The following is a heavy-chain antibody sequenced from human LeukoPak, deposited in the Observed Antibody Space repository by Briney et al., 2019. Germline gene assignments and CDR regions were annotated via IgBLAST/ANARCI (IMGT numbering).Heavy chain of an antibody. D-gene: IGHD6-13*01. V-gene: IGHV1-8*01. Sequence: ASVKVSCKASGYTFTSYDINWVRQATGQGLEWMGWVNPNSGNTGYAQKFQGRDTMTRNTSISTAYMELSSLRSEDTAVYYCARVSGSSWYYYYYYMDVWGKGTTVTVSS. CDR3: ARVSGSSWYYYYYYMDV. CDR2: VNPNSGNT. J-gene: IGHJ6*03. CDR1: GYTFTSYD.